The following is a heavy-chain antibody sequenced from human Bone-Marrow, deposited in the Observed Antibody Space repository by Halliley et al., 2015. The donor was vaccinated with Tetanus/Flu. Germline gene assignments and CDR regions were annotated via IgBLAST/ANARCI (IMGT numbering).Heavy chain of an antibody. D-gene: IGHD6-19*01. J-gene: IGHJ4*02. CDR1: GFTFSKYQ. Sequence: SLRLSCAASGFTFSKYQMNWVRQAPGKGLEWVSSISKKSNYIFYADSVRGRFTISRDNARDSVYLEMNNLRAGDTAVYYCAREVSVAGTSEGRDAWGQGTLVTVSS. V-gene: IGHV3-21*01. CDR2: ISKKSNYI. CDR3: AREVSVAGTSEGRDA.